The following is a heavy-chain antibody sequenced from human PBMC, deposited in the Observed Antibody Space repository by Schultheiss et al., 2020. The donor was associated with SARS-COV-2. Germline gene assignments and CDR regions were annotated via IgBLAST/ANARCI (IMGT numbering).Heavy chain of an antibody. V-gene: IGHV4-61*02. Sequence: SQTLSLTCTVSGGSISSSSYYWSWIRQPAGKGLEWIGRIYTSGSTNYNPSLKSRVTMSVDTSKNQFYLKLSSVTAADTAVYYCARVAKGRGGSCYVDYWGQGTLVTVSS. J-gene: IGHJ4*02. CDR2: IYTSGST. D-gene: IGHD2-15*01. CDR3: ARVAKGRGGSCYVDY. CDR1: GGSISSSSYY.